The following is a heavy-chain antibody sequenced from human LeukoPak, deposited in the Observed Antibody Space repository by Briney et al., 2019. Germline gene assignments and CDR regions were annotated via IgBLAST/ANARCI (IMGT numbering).Heavy chain of an antibody. CDR3: ARVEETCGSGSYHLFFYYYYYGMDV. V-gene: IGHV1-18*01. D-gene: IGHD3-10*01. CDR2: ISAYNGNT. Sequence: ASVKVSCKASGYTFTSYGISWVRQAPGQGLEWMGWISAYNGNTNYAQKLQGRVTMTTDTSTSTAYMELRSLRSDDTAVYYCARVEETCGSGSYHLFFYYYYYGMDVWGQGTTVTVSS. J-gene: IGHJ6*02. CDR1: GYTFTSYG.